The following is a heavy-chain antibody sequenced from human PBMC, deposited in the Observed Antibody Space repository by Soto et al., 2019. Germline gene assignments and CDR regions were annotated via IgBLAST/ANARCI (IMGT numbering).Heavy chain of an antibody. CDR1: GFTFSSYG. V-gene: IGHV3-33*01. CDR3: ARAFSYYDILTGLDY. CDR2: IWYDGSNK. J-gene: IGHJ4*02. D-gene: IGHD3-9*01. Sequence: PGGSLRLSCAASGFTFSSYGMHWVRQAPGKGLEWVAVIWYDGSNKYYADSVKGRFTISRDNSKNTLYLQVNSLRAEDTAAYYCARAFSYYDILTGLDYWGQGTLVTVS.